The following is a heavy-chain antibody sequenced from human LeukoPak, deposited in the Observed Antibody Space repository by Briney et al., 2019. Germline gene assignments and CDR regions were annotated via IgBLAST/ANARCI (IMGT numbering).Heavy chain of an antibody. CDR2: IYYSGST. CDR3: ARGRILYYFDY. J-gene: IGHJ4*02. V-gene: IGHV4-59*01. Sequence: SETLSLTCTVSGGSISSYYWSWIRQPPGKGLEWIGYIYYSGSTNYSPSLKSRVTISVDTSKNQFSLKLSSVTAADTAVYYCARGRILYYFDYWGQGTLVTVSS. CDR1: GGSISSYY. D-gene: IGHD2-15*01.